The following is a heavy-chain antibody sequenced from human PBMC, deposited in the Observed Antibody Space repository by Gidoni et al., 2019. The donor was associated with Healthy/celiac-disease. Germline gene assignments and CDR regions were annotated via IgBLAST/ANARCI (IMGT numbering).Heavy chain of an antibody. D-gene: IGHD3-3*01. CDR2: ISGSGGST. CDR1: GFTVSSYA. CDR3: AKVARDDFWSGPQWYYFDY. J-gene: IGHJ4*02. Sequence: EVQLLVSGGGLVQPGGSLRLSCAASGFTVSSYAMRWVRPAPGKGLEWVSAISGSGGSTYYADSVKGRFTISRDNSKNTLYLQMNSLRAEDTAVYYCAKVARDDFWSGPQWYYFDYWGQGTLVTVSS. V-gene: IGHV3-23*01.